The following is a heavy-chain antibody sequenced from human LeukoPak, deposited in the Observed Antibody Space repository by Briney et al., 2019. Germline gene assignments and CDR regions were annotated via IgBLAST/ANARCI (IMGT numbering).Heavy chain of an antibody. CDR3: ARMSGIYYFDS. J-gene: IGHJ4*02. V-gene: IGHV3-48*01. D-gene: IGHD1-26*01. CDR2: ISIGSGTI. Sequence: GGSLRLSCAASGFTFTKYNMNWVRQAPGKGLEWISYISIGSGTIYYADSVKGRFTISRDNANNSLTLQMTSLRADDTAIYYCARMSGIYYFDSWGQGTLVTVSS. CDR1: GFTFTKYN.